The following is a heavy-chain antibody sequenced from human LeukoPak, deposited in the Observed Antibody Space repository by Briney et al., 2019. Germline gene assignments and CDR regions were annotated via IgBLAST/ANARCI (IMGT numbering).Heavy chain of an antibody. J-gene: IGHJ4*02. CDR3: AKDVISVAGTPRYFDY. Sequence: GGSLRLSCAASGFTFSSYAMSWVRQAPGKGLEWVSAISASDGSTYCADSVKGRFTISRDNSKNTLYLQMNNLRDEDTAVYYCAKDVISVAGTPRYFDYWGQGTLVTVSS. CDR1: GFTFSSYA. D-gene: IGHD6-19*01. CDR2: ISASDGST. V-gene: IGHV3-23*01.